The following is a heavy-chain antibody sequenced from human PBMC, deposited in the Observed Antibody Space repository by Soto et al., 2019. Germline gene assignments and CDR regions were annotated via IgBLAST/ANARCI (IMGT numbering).Heavy chain of an antibody. CDR2: IWDGGNNN. CDR3: AKDWGSGWFRAYFDN. J-gene: IGHJ4*02. V-gene: IGHV3-33*06. D-gene: IGHD6-19*01. CDR1: GFTFSSYG. Sequence: GGSLRLSCAASGFTFSSYGMHWVRQAPGKGLEWVAVIWDGGNNNDYADSVKGRFTISRDNSNNTLYLEMNSLRAEDTAVYYCAKDWGSGWFRAYFDNWGQGTQVTVSS.